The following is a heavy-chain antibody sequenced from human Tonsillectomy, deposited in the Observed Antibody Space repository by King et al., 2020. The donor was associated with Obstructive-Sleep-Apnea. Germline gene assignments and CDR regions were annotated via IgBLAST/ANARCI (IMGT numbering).Heavy chain of an antibody. CDR1: GFTFSSYA. CDR2: ISYDGSNK. CDR3: ARDSVVVVPAATEYFQH. D-gene: IGHD2-2*01. Sequence: VQLVESGGGVVQPGRSLRLSCAASGFTFSSYAMHWVRQAPGKGLEWVAVISYDGSNKYYADSVKGRFTISRDNSKNTLYLQMNSLRAEDTAVYYCARDSVVVVPAATEYFQHWGQGTLVTVSS. J-gene: IGHJ1*01. V-gene: IGHV3-30-3*01.